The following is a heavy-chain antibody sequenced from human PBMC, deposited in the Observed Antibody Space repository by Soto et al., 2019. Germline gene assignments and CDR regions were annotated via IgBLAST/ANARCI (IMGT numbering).Heavy chain of an antibody. J-gene: IGHJ4*02. D-gene: IGHD3-9*01. V-gene: IGHV1-3*01. CDR3: AGSSTYYDILTGYYSKAHFDY. CDR2: INAGNGNT. Sequence: ASVKVSCKASGYTFTSYAMHWVRQAPGQRLEWMGWINAGNGNTKYSQKFQGRVTITRDTSASTAYMELSSLRSEDTAVYYCAGSSTYYDILTGYYSKAHFDYWGQGTLVTVSS. CDR1: GYTFTSYA.